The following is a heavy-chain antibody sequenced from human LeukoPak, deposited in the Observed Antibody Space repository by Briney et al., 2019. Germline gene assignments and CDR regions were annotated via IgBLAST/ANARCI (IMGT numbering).Heavy chain of an antibody. J-gene: IGHJ6*02. CDR1: GYTFTIYG. D-gene: IGHD2-2*01. CDR3: ARESYCSSTSCYSDYYYYGMDV. CDR2: ISAYNGNT. V-gene: IGHV1-18*01. Sequence: ASVNVSCKASGYTFTIYGISWVRQAPGQGLEWMGWISAYNGNTNYAQKLQGRVTMTTDTSTSTAYMELRSLRSDDTAVYYCARESYCSSTSCYSDYYYYGMDVWGQGTTVTVSS.